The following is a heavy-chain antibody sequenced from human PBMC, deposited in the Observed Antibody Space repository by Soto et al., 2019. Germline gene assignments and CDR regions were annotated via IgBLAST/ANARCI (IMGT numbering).Heavy chain of an antibody. V-gene: IGHV4-30-2*01. D-gene: IGHD5-12*01. CDR2: IYHSGST. CDR3: ASRDGYNYLDY. J-gene: IGHJ4*02. Sequence: LSLTCTVSGDSISSYSWSWIRQPRGKGLEWIGYIYHSGSTYYNPSLKSRVTISVDRSKNQFSLKLSSVTAADTAVYYCASRDGYNYLDYWGQGTLVTVSS. CDR1: GDSISSYS.